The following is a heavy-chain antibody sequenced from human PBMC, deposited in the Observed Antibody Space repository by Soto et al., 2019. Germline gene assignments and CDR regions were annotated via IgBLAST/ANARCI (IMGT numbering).Heavy chain of an antibody. D-gene: IGHD3-16*01. V-gene: IGHV5-51*01. J-gene: IGHJ6*02. CDR3: ALTGGFAPVYGFDV. CDR2: IYLGDSDT. Sequence: PGLSLRIPRSGHGGDFVTNWIRWVRQKPGKGLEWMCIIYLGDSDTRYSPSFEGQVTLSADRSTSTVFLEWSFLRTSDTAMYFCALTGGFAPVYGFDVWGQGTSVTVSS. CDR1: GGDFVTNW.